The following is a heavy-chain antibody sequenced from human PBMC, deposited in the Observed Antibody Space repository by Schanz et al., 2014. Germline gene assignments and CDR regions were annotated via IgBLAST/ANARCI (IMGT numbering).Heavy chain of an antibody. J-gene: IGHJ4*02. CDR1: GFTFSDYY. V-gene: IGHV3-11*04. Sequence: QVQLVESGGGLVKPGGSLRLSCAASGFTFSDYYMSWVRQAPGKGLEWVSYISSVGISKYYADPVKGRFTISRDNAKNSLYLQMNSLRAEDTAVYYCARDKGGYYPFDYWGQGTLVTVSS. CDR3: ARDKGGYYPFDY. CDR2: ISSVGISK. D-gene: IGHD3-3*01.